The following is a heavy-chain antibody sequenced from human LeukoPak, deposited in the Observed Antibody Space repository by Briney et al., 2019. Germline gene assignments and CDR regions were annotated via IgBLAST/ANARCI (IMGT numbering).Heavy chain of an antibody. J-gene: IGHJ5*02. CDR3: ARARDWSAGSWFDP. Sequence: SETLSLTCIVSYGFISSYYWNWIRQPPGKGPEWIGNIFYRGATNYNPSLKSRVTMSVDTSKNQFSLKLYSVTAADTAMYYCARARDWSAGSWFDPWGQGILVTVSS. CDR1: YGFISSYY. D-gene: IGHD3/OR15-3a*01. CDR2: IFYRGAT. V-gene: IGHV4-59*01.